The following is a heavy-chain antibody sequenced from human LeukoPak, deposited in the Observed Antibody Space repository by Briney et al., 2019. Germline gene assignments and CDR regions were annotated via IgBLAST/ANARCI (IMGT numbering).Heavy chain of an antibody. CDR2: IIPILGIA. CDR3: AKGEWEPLDYFDY. J-gene: IGHJ4*02. CDR1: GGTFSSYA. D-gene: IGHD1-26*01. Sequence: ASVKVSCKAPGGTFSSYAISWVRQAPGQGLEWMGRIIPILGIANYAQKFQGRVTITADKSTSTAYMELSSLRSEDTAVYYCAKGEWEPLDYFDYWGQGTLVTVSS. V-gene: IGHV1-69*04.